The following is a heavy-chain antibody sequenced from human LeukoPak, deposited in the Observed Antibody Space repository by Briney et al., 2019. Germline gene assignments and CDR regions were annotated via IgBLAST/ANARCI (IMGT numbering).Heavy chain of an antibody. CDR1: GFTVSSNY. CDR3: ASSTGDGSLFDY. Sequence: GGSLRLSCAASGFTVSSNYMSWVRQAPGKGLEWVSVIYGGGSTYYADSVKGRFTISRDNSKNTLYLQMNSLRAEDTAVYYCASSTGDGSLFDYWGQGTLVTVSS. CDR2: IYGGGST. J-gene: IGHJ4*02. V-gene: IGHV3-53*01. D-gene: IGHD5-24*01.